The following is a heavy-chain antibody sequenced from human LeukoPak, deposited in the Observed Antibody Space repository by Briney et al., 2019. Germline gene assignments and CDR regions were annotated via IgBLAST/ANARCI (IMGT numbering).Heavy chain of an antibody. CDR3: ARESDYYGSGSYYNY. D-gene: IGHD3-10*01. V-gene: IGHV4-4*07. J-gene: IGHJ4*02. CDR1: GGSISSYY. Sequence: SETLSLTCTVSGGSISSYYWSWIRRPAGKGLEWIGRIYTSGSTNYNPSLKSRVTMSVDTSKNQFSLKLSSVTAADTAVYYCARESDYYGSGSYYNYWGQGTLVTVSS. CDR2: IYTSGST.